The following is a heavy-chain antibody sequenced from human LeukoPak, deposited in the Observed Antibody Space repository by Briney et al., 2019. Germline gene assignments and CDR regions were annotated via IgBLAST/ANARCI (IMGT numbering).Heavy chain of an antibody. CDR3: AKLAELVVTNNWFDP. D-gene: IGHD2-15*01. J-gene: IGHJ5*02. CDR1: GFTFSSYA. CDR2: IRYDGTNT. V-gene: IGHV3-30*02. Sequence: GGSLRLSCTASGFTFSSYAMHWVRQAPGKGLEWLAFIRYDGTNTHYADSVKGRFTISRDNSENTLYLQMNTLTIEDTAVYYCAKLAELVVTNNWFDPWGQGTLVTVSS.